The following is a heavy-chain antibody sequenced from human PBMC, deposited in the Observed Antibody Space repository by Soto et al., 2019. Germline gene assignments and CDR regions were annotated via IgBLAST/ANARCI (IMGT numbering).Heavy chain of an antibody. D-gene: IGHD6-19*01. V-gene: IGHV1-3*01. CDR1: GDTLSRCG. J-gene: IGHJ4*02. CDR2: VNAGNGKT. CDR3: ASDGAVAGNINFDC. Sequence: ASVKVSCKASGDTLSRCGIPWVRQEPGQRLEWMGWVNAGNGKTKYSQNFQGRVTITRHTSASTAYMELSSLSSEDTAVYYCASDGAVAGNINFDCWGQGTLVTVCS.